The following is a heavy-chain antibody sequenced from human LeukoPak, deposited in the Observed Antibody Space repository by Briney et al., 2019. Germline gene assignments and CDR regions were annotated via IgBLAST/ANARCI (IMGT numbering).Heavy chain of an antibody. J-gene: IGHJ5*02. V-gene: IGHV4-30-2*01. CDR1: GGSISSGGYS. CDR3: ARGGGGSRFDP. D-gene: IGHD2-15*01. CDR2: IYHSGST. Sequence: SETLSLTCAVSGGSISSGGYSWSWIRQPPGKGLEWVGYIYHSGSTYYNPSLKSRVTISVDRSKNQFSLKLSSVTAADTAVYYCARGGGGSRFDPWVQGTLVTVSS.